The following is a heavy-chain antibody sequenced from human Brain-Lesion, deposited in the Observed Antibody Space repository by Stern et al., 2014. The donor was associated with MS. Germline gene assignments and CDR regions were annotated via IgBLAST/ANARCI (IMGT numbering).Heavy chain of an antibody. CDR1: GGSIRSGDNY. CDR3: ARVPDYGDAFFDY. CDR2: IHYSAGT. D-gene: IGHD4-17*01. V-gene: IGHV4-30-4*01. Sequence: VQLQESGPGLVKPSQTLSLTCTVSGGSIRSGDNYWSWIRPPPGKGPEWIGYIHYSAGTYFNPSLKSRATISADTSKNQFSLKLNSMTAADTAVYYCARVPDYGDAFFDYWGQGILVTVSS. J-gene: IGHJ4*02.